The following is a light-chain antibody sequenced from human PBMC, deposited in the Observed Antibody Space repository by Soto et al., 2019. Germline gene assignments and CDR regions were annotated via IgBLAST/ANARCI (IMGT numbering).Light chain of an antibody. Sequence: EILMTHSPATLSVSPGERVTLSCRASQSVSSYLAWYQQKPGQPPRLLIYGASTRATGIPARFSGSGSGTEFTLTISSLQSEDFAVYYCQQYNNWPRTFGQGTKV. V-gene: IGKV3-15*01. CDR2: GAS. J-gene: IGKJ1*01. CDR3: QQYNNWPRT. CDR1: QSVSSY.